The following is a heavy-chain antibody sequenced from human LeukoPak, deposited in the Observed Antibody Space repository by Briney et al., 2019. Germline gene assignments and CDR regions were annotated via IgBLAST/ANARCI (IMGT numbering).Heavy chain of an antibody. V-gene: IGHV3-7*01. CDR2: IKQDGSEK. D-gene: IGHD3-10*02. CDR1: GFTLSSYG. J-gene: IGHJ6*04. Sequence: GGSLRLSCAASGFTLSSYGMHWVRQAPGKGLEWVANIKQDGSEKYYVDSVKGRFTISRDNAKNSLYLQMNSLRAEDTAVYYCAELGITMIGGVWGKGTTVTISS. CDR3: AELGITMIGGV.